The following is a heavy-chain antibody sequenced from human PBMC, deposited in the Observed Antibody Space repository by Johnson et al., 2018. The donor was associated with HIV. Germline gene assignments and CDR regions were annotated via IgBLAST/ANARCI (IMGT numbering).Heavy chain of an antibody. D-gene: IGHD6-6*01. Sequence: QVQLVESGGGVVQPGRSLRLPCAASGFNFSNDAIHWVRQAPGKGLEWVTIISYDGSNKYYADSVKGRFTTSRDNSKNTLYLQMSSLRTEDTAVYYCAKERQLVRAFDIWGQGTMVTVSS. CDR3: AKERQLVRAFDI. J-gene: IGHJ3*02. CDR1: GFNFSNDA. V-gene: IGHV3-30*04. CDR2: ISYDGSNK.